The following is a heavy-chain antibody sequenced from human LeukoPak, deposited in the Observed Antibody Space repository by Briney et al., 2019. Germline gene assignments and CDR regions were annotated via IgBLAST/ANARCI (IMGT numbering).Heavy chain of an antibody. CDR3: AILVDYDDRTGYPNVVDY. J-gene: IGHJ4*02. D-gene: IGHD3-22*01. Sequence: GASVKVSCKASGYTFTGYYMHWVRQDPGQGLEWMGRINPNSGGTNYAQKFQGRVTMTRDTSISTAYMELSRLRSDDTAVYYFAILVDYDDRTGYPNVVDYWNQGTLVTVSS. CDR1: GYTFTGYY. V-gene: IGHV1-2*06. CDR2: INPNSGGT.